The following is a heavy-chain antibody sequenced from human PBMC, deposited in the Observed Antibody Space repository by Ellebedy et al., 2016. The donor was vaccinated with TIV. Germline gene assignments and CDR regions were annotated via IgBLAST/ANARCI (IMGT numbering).Heavy chain of an antibody. J-gene: IGHJ3*02. D-gene: IGHD3-9*01. Sequence: SVKVSCXASGGTFSSYAISWVRQAPGQGLEWMGGIIPIFGTANYAQKFQGRVTITADESMSTAYMELSSLRSEDTAVYYCARGRAYYDILTGSDAFDIWGQGTMVTVSS. CDR3: ARGRAYYDILTGSDAFDI. V-gene: IGHV1-69*13. CDR2: IIPIFGTA. CDR1: GGTFSSYA.